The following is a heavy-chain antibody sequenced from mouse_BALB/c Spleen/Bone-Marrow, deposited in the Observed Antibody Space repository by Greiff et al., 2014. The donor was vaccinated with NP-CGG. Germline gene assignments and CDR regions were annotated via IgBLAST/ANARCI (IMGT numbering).Heavy chain of an antibody. J-gene: IGHJ4*01. CDR1: GFSLTSYG. D-gene: IGHD2-3*01. V-gene: IGHV2-5*01. Sequence: VQLQQSGPGLVQPSQCLSITCTASGFSLTSYGVHWVRQSPGKGLEWLGVIWRGGSTDYNATFMSKLNITKDNSKSQVFIKMNSLQADDTAIYYCAIDGYCAMDYWGQGTSVTVSS. CDR2: IWRGGST. CDR3: AIDGYCAMDY.